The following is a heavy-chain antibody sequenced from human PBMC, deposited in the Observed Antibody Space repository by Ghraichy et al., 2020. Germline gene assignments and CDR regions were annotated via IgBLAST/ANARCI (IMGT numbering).Heavy chain of an antibody. CDR1: GGTFNTYG. CDR2: IIPILHLT. D-gene: IGHD1-26*01. V-gene: IGHV1-69*04. CDR3: ATAMEVGGPKVIYFDH. Sequence: SVKVSCKFSGGTFNTYGVSWVRQAPGQGLEWIGRIIPILHLTNYAQKFQGRVTITADMSTTTAYMDLSSLESDDTAIYFCATAMEVGGPKVIYFDHWGQGSLVTVSS. J-gene: IGHJ4*02.